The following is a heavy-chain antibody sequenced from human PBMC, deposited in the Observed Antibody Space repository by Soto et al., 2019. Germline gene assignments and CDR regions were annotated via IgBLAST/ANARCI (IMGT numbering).Heavy chain of an antibody. Sequence: EVQLLESGGGLVQPGGSLRLSCAASGFTFSSYAMSWVRQAPGKGLEWASAISGSGGSTYYAVSVKGRLTISRDNAKNPLYLQMTSLRPEETAVYYCAKEFFNNWNYYYYDGMDVWGQGTTVTVSS. V-gene: IGHV3-23*01. CDR3: AKEFFNNWNYYYYDGMDV. J-gene: IGHJ6*02. CDR2: ISGSGGST. CDR1: GFTFSSYA. D-gene: IGHD1-20*01.